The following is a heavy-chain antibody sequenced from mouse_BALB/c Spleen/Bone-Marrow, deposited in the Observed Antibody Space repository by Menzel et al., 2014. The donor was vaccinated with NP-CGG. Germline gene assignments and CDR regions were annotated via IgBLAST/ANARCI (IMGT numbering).Heavy chain of an antibody. Sequence: EVMLVESGGGLVKPGRSLKLSCAASGFTFSSYAMSWVRQSPEKRLEWVAEISSGGNYTYYPDTVTGRFTISRDNAKNTLYLEMSSLRSDDTAMYYCVRAYGSSYAMDYWGQGTSVTVSS. V-gene: IGHV5-9-4*01. D-gene: IGHD1-1*01. CDR3: VRAYGSSYAMDY. J-gene: IGHJ4*01. CDR2: ISSGGNYT. CDR1: GFTFSSYA.